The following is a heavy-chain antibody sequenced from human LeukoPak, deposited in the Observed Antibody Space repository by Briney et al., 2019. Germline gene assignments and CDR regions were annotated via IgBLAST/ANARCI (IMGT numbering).Heavy chain of an antibody. J-gene: IGHJ4*02. CDR2: ISAYNGNT. Sequence: ASVKVSCKASGYTFTGYYMHWVRQAPGQGLEWMGWISAYNGNTNYAQKLQGRVTMTTDTSTSTAYMELRSLRSDDTAVYYCARVITGTIDYWGQGTLVTVSS. D-gene: IGHD1-20*01. CDR1: GYTFTGYY. CDR3: ARVITGTIDY. V-gene: IGHV1-18*04.